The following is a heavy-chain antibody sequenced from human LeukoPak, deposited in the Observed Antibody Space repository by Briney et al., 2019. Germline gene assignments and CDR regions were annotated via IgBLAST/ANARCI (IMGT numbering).Heavy chain of an antibody. D-gene: IGHD2-15*01. J-gene: IGHJ4*02. CDR3: ATVNSHYCSGGSCYGY. Sequence: EASVKVSCKVSGYTLTELSMHWVRQAPGKGLEWMGGFDPEDGETIYAQKFQGRVTMTEDTSTDTAYMELSSLRSEDTAVYYCATVNSHYCSGGSCYGYWGQGTLVTVS. CDR2: FDPEDGET. CDR1: GYTLTELS. V-gene: IGHV1-24*01.